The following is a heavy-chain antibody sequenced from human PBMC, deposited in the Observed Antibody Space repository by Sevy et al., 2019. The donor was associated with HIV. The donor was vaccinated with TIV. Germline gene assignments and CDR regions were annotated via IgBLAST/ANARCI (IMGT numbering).Heavy chain of an antibody. D-gene: IGHD1-26*01. CDR1: GFIFSDYY. Sequence: GGSLRLSCAASGFIFSDYYMSWIRQAPGKGLEWVSYISGSGNTIYYTDSVKGRFTNSRDNAKASLNLQMNGLRAEDTAVYYCARAGGSWALRYWGQGSLVTVSS. CDR2: ISGSGNTI. CDR3: ARAGGSWALRY. J-gene: IGHJ4*02. V-gene: IGHV3-11*01.